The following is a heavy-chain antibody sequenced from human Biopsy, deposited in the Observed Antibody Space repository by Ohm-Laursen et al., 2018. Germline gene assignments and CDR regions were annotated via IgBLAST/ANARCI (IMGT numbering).Heavy chain of an antibody. CDR2: IIPLLGIT. Sequence: SSVKVSCKASGGSFSNSGITWVRQAPGQGLEWMGRIIPLLGITNYAERFQGSVTISVDRSTSTAYMELSSLKSEDTAVYYCAREYPEGDVWGQGTSVTVSS. CDR1: GGSFSNSG. J-gene: IGHJ6*02. V-gene: IGHV1-69*04. D-gene: IGHD2-2*02. CDR3: AREYPEGDV.